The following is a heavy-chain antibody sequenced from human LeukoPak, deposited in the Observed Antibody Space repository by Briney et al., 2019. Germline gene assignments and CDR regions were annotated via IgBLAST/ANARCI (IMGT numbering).Heavy chain of an antibody. Sequence: SVKASCKASGGTFSSYAISWVRQAPGQGLEWMGGIIPIFGTANYAQKFQGRVTITADKSTSTAYMELSSLRSEDTAVYYCARDWKSLVVGDYWGQGTLVTVSS. CDR2: IIPIFGTA. CDR1: GGTFSSYA. CDR3: ARDWKSLVVGDY. J-gene: IGHJ4*02. D-gene: IGHD2-2*01. V-gene: IGHV1-69*06.